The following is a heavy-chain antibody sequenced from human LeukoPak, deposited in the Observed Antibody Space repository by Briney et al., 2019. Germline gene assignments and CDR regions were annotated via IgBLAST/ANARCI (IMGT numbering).Heavy chain of an antibody. J-gene: IGHJ6*03. CDR2: IIPIFGTA. CDR3: ASGYCSSTSCYFHYYYYMDV. Sequence: GASVKVSCKASGYTFTGYYMHWVRQAPGQGLEWMGWIIPIFGTANYAQKFQGRVTITADESTSTACMELSSLRSEDTAVYYCASGYCSSTSCYFHYYYYMDVWGKGTTVTVSS. V-gene: IGHV1-69*13. CDR1: GYTFTGYY. D-gene: IGHD2-2*03.